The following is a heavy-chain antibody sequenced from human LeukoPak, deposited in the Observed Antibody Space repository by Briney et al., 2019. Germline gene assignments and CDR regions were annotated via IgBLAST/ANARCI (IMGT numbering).Heavy chain of an antibody. CDR2: LWSDGSNK. J-gene: IGHJ4*02. V-gene: IGHV3-33*08. Sequence: GGSLRLSCAASGFTFSSYAMHWVRQAPGKGLEGVAVLWSDGSNKYYADSVKGRFIISRDNSKNTLYLQMNSLRAEDTAVYYCAREDSYYYGSGSYPFDYWGQGTLVTVSS. CDR1: GFTFSSYA. D-gene: IGHD3-10*01. CDR3: AREDSYYYGSGSYPFDY.